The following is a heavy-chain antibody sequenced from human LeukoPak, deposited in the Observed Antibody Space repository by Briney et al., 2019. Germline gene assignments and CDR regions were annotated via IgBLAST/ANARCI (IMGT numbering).Heavy chain of an antibody. J-gene: IGHJ4*02. D-gene: IGHD3-3*01. CDR3: ARGGLAIFGVVARGGDY. V-gene: IGHV1-2*02. CDR1: GYTLTGYY. CDR2: INPNSGGT. Sequence: ASVKVSCKASGYTLTGYYMHWVRQAPGQGLEWMGWINPNSGGTNYAQKFQCMVTMTRDTSISTAYMELSRLRSDDTAVYYCARGGLAIFGVVARGGDYWGQGTLVTVSS.